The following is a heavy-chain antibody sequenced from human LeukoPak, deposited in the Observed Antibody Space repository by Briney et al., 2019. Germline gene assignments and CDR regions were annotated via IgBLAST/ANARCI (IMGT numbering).Heavy chain of an antibody. CDR2: IWYDGSNK. Sequence: PGGSLRLSCAASGFTFSSSAMHWVRQAPGKGLEWVAVIWYDGSNKYYADSVKGRFTISRDNSKNTLYPQMNSLRAEDTAVYYCARDEQQLSLYYFDYWGQGTLVTVSS. V-gene: IGHV3-33*01. CDR1: GFTFSSSA. D-gene: IGHD6-13*01. CDR3: ARDEQQLSLYYFDY. J-gene: IGHJ4*02.